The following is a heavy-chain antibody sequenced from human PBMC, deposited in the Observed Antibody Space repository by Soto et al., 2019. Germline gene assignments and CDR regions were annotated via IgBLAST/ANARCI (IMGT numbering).Heavy chain of an antibody. V-gene: IGHV4-59*01. CDR1: GGSISSYD. CDR2: IYSSGTT. Sequence: QVQLQESGPGLVKPSETLSLTCTVSGGSISSYDWSWIRQAPGKKLEWIGYIYSSGTTNYNPSLQSRGTMSRDTSKTQFSLKLSSVTTADTAVYYCARDHSSGWVNWFDPWGQGTLVTVSS. D-gene: IGHD3-22*01. J-gene: IGHJ5*02. CDR3: ARDHSSGWVNWFDP.